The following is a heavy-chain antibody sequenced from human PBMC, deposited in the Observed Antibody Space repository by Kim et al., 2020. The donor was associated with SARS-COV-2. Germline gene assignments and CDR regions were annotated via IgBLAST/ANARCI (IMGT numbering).Heavy chain of an antibody. D-gene: IGHD5-18*01. J-gene: IGHJ4*02. CDR2: INPSGSGT. CDR1: GYTFSNYY. Sequence: ASVKVSCKASGYTFSNYYMYWVRQAPGQGLEWMGIINPSGSGTSYAQKFQGRVTMTRDTSTNTLYMDLSGLRSEDTAVYYCARGGDTALPDYWGQGTLVT. CDR3: ARGGDTALPDY. V-gene: IGHV1-46*01.